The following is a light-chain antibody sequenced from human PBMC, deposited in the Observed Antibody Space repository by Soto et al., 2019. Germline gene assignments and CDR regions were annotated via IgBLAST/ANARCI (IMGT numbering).Light chain of an antibody. V-gene: IGLV1-51*02. CDR1: SSNIGKNY. CDR2: ENN. Sequence: QSVLTQPPSVSAAPGQKVTISCSGSSSNIGKNYVSWYQQLPGTAPKLLIYENNKRPSRIPDRFSGSKSGTSATLDITGLQTGDEADYYCGTWDSDLSAVFGGGTKVTVL. CDR3: GTWDSDLSAV. J-gene: IGLJ2*01.